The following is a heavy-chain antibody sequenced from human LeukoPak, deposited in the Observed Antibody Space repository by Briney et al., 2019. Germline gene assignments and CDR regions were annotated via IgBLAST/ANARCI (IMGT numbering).Heavy chain of an antibody. V-gene: IGHV3-7*01. D-gene: IGHD6-13*01. CDR1: IFVLSNFW. J-gene: IGHJ4*02. CDR3: AGDQGYLNGINR. CDR2: IKQDGSER. Sequence: GGSLRLSCATSIFVLSNFWMSWVRQAPGKGLEWVASIKQDGSERNYVDSVKGRFTISRDNAKNSLYLQMNSLRVEDTAVYYCAGDQGYLNGINRWGQGTLVTVSS.